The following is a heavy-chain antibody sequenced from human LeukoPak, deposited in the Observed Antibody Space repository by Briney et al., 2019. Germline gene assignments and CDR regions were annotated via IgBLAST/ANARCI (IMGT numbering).Heavy chain of an antibody. J-gene: IGHJ5*02. Sequence: SETLSLTCAVYGGSFSGYYWSWIRQPPGKGLEWIGEINHSGSTNYNPSLKSRVTISVDTSKNQFSLKLSSVTAADTAVYCCARRSPFGTYYYDSSGYNWFDPWGQGTLVTVSS. V-gene: IGHV4-34*01. D-gene: IGHD3-22*01. CDR3: ARRSPFGTYYYDSSGYNWFDP. CDR2: INHSGST. CDR1: GGSFSGYY.